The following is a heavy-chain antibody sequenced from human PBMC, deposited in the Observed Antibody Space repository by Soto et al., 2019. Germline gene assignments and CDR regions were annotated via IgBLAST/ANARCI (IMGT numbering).Heavy chain of an antibody. CDR3: ARTTWELGVRFDY. J-gene: IGHJ4*02. CDR2: IGGSVTTV. D-gene: IGHD1-1*01. Sequence: GGSLRLSCTASGFTFSDYYMTWIRRAPGKGLECLSYIGGSVTTVHYADSVKGRFTISRDNAKNSLFLQMDGLRAEDTAVYYCARTTWELGVRFDYWGQGAQVTVSS. CDR1: GFTFSDYY. V-gene: IGHV3-11*01.